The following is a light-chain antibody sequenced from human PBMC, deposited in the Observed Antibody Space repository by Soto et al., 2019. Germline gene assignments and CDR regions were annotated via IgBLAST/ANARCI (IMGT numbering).Light chain of an antibody. J-gene: IGKJ4*01. CDR1: QSISSN. CDR2: GAS. Sequence: EIVLTQSPGTLSLSPGESATLSCRASQSISSNLAWYQQKPGQAPRLLIYGASTRAPDIPARFSGSGSGTEFTLTISSLQSADFAVYYCQHYNNWPPLTFGGGTKVDIK. CDR3: QHYNNWPPLT. V-gene: IGKV3-15*01.